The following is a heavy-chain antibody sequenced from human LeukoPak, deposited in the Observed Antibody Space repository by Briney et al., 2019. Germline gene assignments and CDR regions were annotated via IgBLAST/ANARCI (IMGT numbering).Heavy chain of an antibody. CDR2: FGSSGNT. J-gene: IGHJ4*02. CDR1: GFTFSSYE. CDR3: AKRGKYCFDD. V-gene: IGHV3-23*01. Sequence: PGGSLRLSCAAPGFTFSSYEMNWVRQAPGKGLEWVATFGSSGNTYYADSVKGRFTISRDNSKNTLHLQMNSLRAEDTALYYCAKRGKYCFDDWGQGTLVTVSS. D-gene: IGHD3-10*01.